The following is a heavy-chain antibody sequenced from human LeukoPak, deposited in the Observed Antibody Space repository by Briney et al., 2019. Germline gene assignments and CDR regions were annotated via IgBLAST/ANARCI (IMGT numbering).Heavy chain of an antibody. V-gene: IGHV1-69*05. Sequence: ASVKVSCKASGGTFSSYAISWVRQAPGRGLEWMGGIIPIFGTANYAQKFQGRVTITTDESTSTAYMELSSLRSEDTAVYYCARVAYSSSSVGYYYYYMDVWGKGTTVTVSS. CDR3: ARVAYSSSSVGYYYYYMDV. D-gene: IGHD6-6*01. J-gene: IGHJ6*03. CDR1: GGTFSSYA. CDR2: IIPIFGTA.